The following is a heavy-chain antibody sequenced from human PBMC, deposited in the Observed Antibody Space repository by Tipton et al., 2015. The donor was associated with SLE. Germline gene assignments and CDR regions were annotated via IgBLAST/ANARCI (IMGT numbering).Heavy chain of an antibody. V-gene: IGHV3-43*01. Sequence: SLRLSCAASGFISDDYTIRWVRQTPGKGLEWVSLFSWDGTTTYDAGSVKGRFTVSRDSSKNSLYLQMNSLRTEDTALYYCAKDSSRSGWHFWYFDLWGRGTLVTVSS. CDR3: AKDSSRSGWHFWYFDL. D-gene: IGHD6-25*01. CDR1: GFISDDYT. CDR2: FSWDGTTT. J-gene: IGHJ2*01.